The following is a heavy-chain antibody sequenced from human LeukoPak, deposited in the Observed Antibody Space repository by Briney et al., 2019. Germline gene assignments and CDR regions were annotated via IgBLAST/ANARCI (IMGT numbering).Heavy chain of an antibody. CDR2: ISAYNGNT. Sequence: ASVKVSCKASGYTFASYGISWVRQAHGQGLEGMGWISAYNGNTNYAQKLQGRVTMTTDTSTSTAYMELRSLRSDDPAVYYCARGDDRPAGFDYWGQGTLVTVSS. V-gene: IGHV1-18*01. D-gene: IGHD3-9*01. J-gene: IGHJ4*02. CDR3: ARGDDRPAGFDY. CDR1: GYTFASYG.